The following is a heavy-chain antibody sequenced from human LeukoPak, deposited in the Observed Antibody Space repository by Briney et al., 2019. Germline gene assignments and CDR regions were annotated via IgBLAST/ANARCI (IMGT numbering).Heavy chain of an antibody. Sequence: GGSLRLSCAASGFTFSGSGMHWVRQASGKGLEWVGRIRSKANNYATAYAASVKGRFTISRDDSKNTAYLQMNSLKTEDTAVYYRTMLGDYWGQGTLVTVSS. CDR1: GFTFSGSG. J-gene: IGHJ4*02. D-gene: IGHD3-16*01. V-gene: IGHV3-73*01. CDR3: TMLGDY. CDR2: IRSKANNYAT.